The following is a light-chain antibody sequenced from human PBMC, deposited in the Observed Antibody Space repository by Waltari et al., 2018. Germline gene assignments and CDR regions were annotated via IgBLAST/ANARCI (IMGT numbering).Light chain of an antibody. CDR1: QSVSTY. Sequence: EIVLTQSPPTLSLSPGERATLSCRASQSVSTYLAWYQQKTGQAPRLLIYDASKRATGIPARFSGSGSGTDFTLTISSLEPGDSAIYYCQQRDNWPLTFGGGTKVEIK. CDR3: QQRDNWPLT. V-gene: IGKV3-11*01. CDR2: DAS. J-gene: IGKJ4*01.